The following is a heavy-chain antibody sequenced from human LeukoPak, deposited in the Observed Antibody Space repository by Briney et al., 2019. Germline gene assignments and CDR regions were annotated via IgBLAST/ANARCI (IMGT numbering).Heavy chain of an antibody. CDR3: ARGARIAARPYYFDY. J-gene: IGHJ4*02. Sequence: GESLKISCKGSGYSFTSYWIGWARQMPGKGLEWMGIIYPGDSDTRYSPSFQGQVTISADKSISTAYLQWGSLKASDTAMYYCARGARIAARPYYFDYWGQGTLVTVSS. D-gene: IGHD6-6*01. V-gene: IGHV5-51*01. CDR2: IYPGDSDT. CDR1: GYSFTSYW.